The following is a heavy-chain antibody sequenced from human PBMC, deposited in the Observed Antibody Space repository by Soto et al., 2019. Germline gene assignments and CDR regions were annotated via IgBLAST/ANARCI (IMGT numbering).Heavy chain of an antibody. J-gene: IGHJ3*02. CDR2: IYYSGST. CDR1: SGSMSGYY. D-gene: IGHD3-3*01. CDR3: ARAGDYDFWSGYSNDAFDI. Sequence: SETLSLTCTVSSGSMSGYYWNWIRQPPGKGLEWIGYIYYSGSTNYNPSLKSRVTISVDTSKNQLSLKPSSVTAADTAVYYCARAGDYDFWSGYSNDAFDIWGQGTMVTVSS. V-gene: IGHV4-59*01.